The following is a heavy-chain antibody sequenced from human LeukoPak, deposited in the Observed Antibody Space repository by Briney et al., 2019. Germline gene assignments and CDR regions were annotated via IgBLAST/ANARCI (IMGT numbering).Heavy chain of an antibody. Sequence: SVKVSCKASGGTFSSYAISWVRQAPGQGLEWMGGIIPIFGTANYAQKFQGRVTITADESTSTAYMELSSLRSEDTAVYYCAGGPVDYYGSGSYYSYGMDVWGKGTTVTVSS. V-gene: IGHV1-69*01. CDR2: IIPIFGTA. CDR3: AGGPVDYYGSGSYYSYGMDV. D-gene: IGHD3-10*01. CDR1: GGTFSSYA. J-gene: IGHJ6*04.